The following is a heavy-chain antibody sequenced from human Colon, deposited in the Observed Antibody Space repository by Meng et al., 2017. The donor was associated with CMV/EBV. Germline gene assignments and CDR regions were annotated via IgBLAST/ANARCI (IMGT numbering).Heavy chain of an antibody. D-gene: IGHD1-26*01. Sequence: GESLKISCAASGFTFSSYWMSWVRQAPGKGLVWQSRISADGRGTTYSDSVKGRFTISRDNAKNTLYLQMSDLTTEDTAVYYCASIVGAIRYYDLDFWGQGTTVTVSS. CDR1: GFTFSSYW. CDR2: ISADGRGT. J-gene: IGHJ6*02. V-gene: IGHV3-74*01. CDR3: ASIVGAIRYYDLDF.